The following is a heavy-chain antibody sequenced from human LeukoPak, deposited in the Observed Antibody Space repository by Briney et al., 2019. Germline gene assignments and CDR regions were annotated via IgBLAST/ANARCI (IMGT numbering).Heavy chain of an antibody. V-gene: IGHV3-7*03. Sequence: PGGSLRLSCAASGFTFSRYWMTWVRQAPGKGPEWVANIKQDEGEKYYVDSVKGRFTISRDNAKNSLFLQMNSLRAGDTAIYYCARDKIEGPSNFDNWGQGTLVIVSS. D-gene: IGHD2/OR15-2a*01. CDR1: GFTFSRYW. CDR2: IKQDEGEK. J-gene: IGHJ4*02. CDR3: ARDKIEGPSNFDN.